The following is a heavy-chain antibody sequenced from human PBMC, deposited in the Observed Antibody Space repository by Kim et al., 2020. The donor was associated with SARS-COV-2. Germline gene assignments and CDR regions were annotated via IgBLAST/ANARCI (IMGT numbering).Heavy chain of an antibody. Sequence: ASVKVSCKASGYTFTSYAMNWVRQAPGQGLEWMGWNNTNTGNPTYAQGFTGRFVFSLDTSVSTAYLQISSLKAEDTAVYYCARDLGLGPELRYGFSNWFDPWGQGTLVTVSS. V-gene: IGHV7-4-1*02. CDR3: ARDLGLGPELRYGFSNWFDP. CDR1: GYTFTSYA. D-gene: IGHD1-7*01. J-gene: IGHJ5*02. CDR2: NNTNTGNP.